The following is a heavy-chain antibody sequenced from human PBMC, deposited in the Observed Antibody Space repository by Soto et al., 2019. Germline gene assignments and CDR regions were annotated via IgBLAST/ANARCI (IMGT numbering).Heavy chain of an antibody. CDR3: ATLNYDILTGYYVFDN. J-gene: IGHJ4*02. CDR2: IFHSGAT. CDR1: GSSINRTNYY. V-gene: IGHV4-30-4*01. D-gene: IGHD3-9*01. Sequence: TXSLTCIGSGSSINRTNYYWSWVRQPPGRGLEWIGYIFHSGATYDSPSLQRRLSMSLDMSKSQFSLQLRSVTAADTAVYYCATLNYDILTGYYVFDNWGQGALVTVSS.